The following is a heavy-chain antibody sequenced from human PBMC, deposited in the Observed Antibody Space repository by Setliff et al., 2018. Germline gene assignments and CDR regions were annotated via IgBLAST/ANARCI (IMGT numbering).Heavy chain of an antibody. J-gene: IGHJ6*02. D-gene: IGHD3-3*01. CDR3: ARAEHGYDFWSGYYGYYYYGMDV. CDR2: IYYSGST. CDR1: GGSFSDYY. Sequence: SETLSLTCAVYGGSFSDYYWSWIRQHPGKGLEWIGYIYYSGSTNYNPSLKSRVTISVDKSKNQFSLKLSSVTAADTAVYYCARAEHGYDFWSGYYGYYYYGMDVWGQGTTVTVSS. V-gene: IGHV4-34*01.